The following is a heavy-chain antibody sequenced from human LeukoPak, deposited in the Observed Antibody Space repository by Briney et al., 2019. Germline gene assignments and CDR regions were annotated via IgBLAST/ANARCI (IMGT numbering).Heavy chain of an antibody. CDR3: ARNVYNFDY. CDR1: GFTFSSYE. CDR2: ISSSGSTI. V-gene: IGHV3-48*03. Sequence: WGSLRLSCAASGFTFSSYEMNWVRQAPGKGLEWVSYISSSGSTIYYADSVQGRFTISRDNAQNSLYLQMSSLRAEDTAVYYCARNVYNFDYWGQGTLVTVSS. J-gene: IGHJ4*02. D-gene: IGHD3-10*02.